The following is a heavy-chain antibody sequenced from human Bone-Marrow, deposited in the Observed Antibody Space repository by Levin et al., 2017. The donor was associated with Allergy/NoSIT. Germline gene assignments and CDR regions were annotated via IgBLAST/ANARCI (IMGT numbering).Heavy chain of an antibody. CDR3: ARHDGPDDSSGYYFYYYYGMDV. Sequence: SETLSLTCTVSGGSISSSSYYWGWIRQPPGKGLEWIGSIYYSGSTYYNPSLKSRVTISVDTSKNQFSLKLSSVTAADTAVYYCARHDGPDDSSGYYFYYYYGMDVWGQGTTVTVSS. D-gene: IGHD3-22*01. J-gene: IGHJ6*02. CDR1: GGSISSSSYY. V-gene: IGHV4-39*01. CDR2: IYYSGST.